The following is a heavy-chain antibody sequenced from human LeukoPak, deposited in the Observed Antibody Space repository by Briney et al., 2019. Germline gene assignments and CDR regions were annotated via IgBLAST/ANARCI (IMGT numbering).Heavy chain of an antibody. Sequence: SETLSLTCAVSGGSISSGGYYWSWIRQPPGKGLEWIGYIYHSGSTYYNPSLKSRVTISVDRSKNQFSLKLSSVTAADTAVYYCARYDYGGAYFDYWGQGTLVTVSS. CDR3: ARYDYGGAYFDY. D-gene: IGHD4-23*01. V-gene: IGHV4-30-2*01. J-gene: IGHJ4*02. CDR1: GGSISSGGYY. CDR2: IYHSGST.